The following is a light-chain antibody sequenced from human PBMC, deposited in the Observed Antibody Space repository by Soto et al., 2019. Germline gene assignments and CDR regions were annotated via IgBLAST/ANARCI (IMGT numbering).Light chain of an antibody. CDR3: QHYGSSPLP. CDR1: ESISSN. CDR2: GAS. J-gene: IGKJ4*01. Sequence: EILLTLSPGLPSFSLGERATLSCRVSESISSNLAWYQQKPGQAPRLLIYGASSRATGIPDRFSGSGSGTDFTLTISRLEPEDFTLYYCQHYGSSPLPFGGGTKVAIK. V-gene: IGKV3-20*01.